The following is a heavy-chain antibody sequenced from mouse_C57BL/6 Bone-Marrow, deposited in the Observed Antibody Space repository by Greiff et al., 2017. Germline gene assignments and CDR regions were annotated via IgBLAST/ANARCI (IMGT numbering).Heavy chain of an antibody. D-gene: IGHD1-1*02. CDR3: ARYGPNPYAMDY. V-gene: IGHV1-4*01. Sequence: QVQLQQSGAELARPGASVKMSCKASGYTFTSYTMHWVNQRPGQGLEWIGYINPSSGYTKYNQKFKDKATLTADKSSSTAYMQLSSLTSEDSAVYYCARYGPNPYAMDYWGQGTSVTVSS. CDR2: INPSSGYT. CDR1: GYTFTSYT. J-gene: IGHJ4*01.